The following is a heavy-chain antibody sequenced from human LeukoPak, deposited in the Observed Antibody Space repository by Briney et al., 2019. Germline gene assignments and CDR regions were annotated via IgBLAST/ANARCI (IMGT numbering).Heavy chain of an antibody. Sequence: SGTLSLTCAVSGGSISSSNWWSWVRQPPGKGLEWIGEIYHSGSTNYNPSRKSRVTISVDKSKNQFSLKLSSVTAADTAVYYCAREKDSSSWYEWFDPWGQGTLVTVSS. J-gene: IGHJ5*02. CDR2: IYHSGST. CDR3: AREKDSSSWYEWFDP. CDR1: GGSISSSNW. V-gene: IGHV4-4*02. D-gene: IGHD6-13*01.